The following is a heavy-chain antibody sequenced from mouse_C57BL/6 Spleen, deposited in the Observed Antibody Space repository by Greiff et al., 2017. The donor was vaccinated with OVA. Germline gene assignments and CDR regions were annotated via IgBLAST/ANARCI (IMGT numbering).Heavy chain of an antibody. CDR3: ARGDLRDYFDY. Sequence: EVQLQQSGPELVKPGASVKISCKASGYTFTDYYMNWVKQSHGKSLEWIGDINPNNGGTSYNQKFKGKATLTVDKSSSTAYMELRSLTSEDSAVYYCARGDLRDYFDYWGQGTTLTVSS. V-gene: IGHV1-26*01. CDR2: INPNNGGT. D-gene: IGHD1-1*01. CDR1: GYTFTDYY. J-gene: IGHJ2*01.